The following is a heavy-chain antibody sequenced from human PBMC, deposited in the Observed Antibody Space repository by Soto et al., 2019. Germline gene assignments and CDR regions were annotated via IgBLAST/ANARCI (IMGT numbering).Heavy chain of an antibody. Sequence: SQTMSLTSSVSGAYIISNFWSWIRKPPGKGLEWIGYIYFGGTTQSNPSLKGRATISLDTSKNQFTLNLASVSAADTAVYYCATQTFGSNAFFDTWGQGALVTVSS. CDR1: GAYIISNF. D-gene: IGHD3-10*01. CDR3: ATQTFGSNAFFDT. CDR2: IYFGGTT. V-gene: IGHV4-4*09. J-gene: IGHJ4*02.